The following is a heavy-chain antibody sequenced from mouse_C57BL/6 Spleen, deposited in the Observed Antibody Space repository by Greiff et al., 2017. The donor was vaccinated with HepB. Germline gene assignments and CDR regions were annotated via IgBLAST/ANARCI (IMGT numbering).Heavy chain of an antibody. D-gene: IGHD1-1*01. CDR2: IWGGGST. CDR1: GFSLTSYG. J-gene: IGHJ4*01. Sequence: VKLVESGPGLVAPSQSLSITCTVSGFSLTSYGVDWVRQPPGKGLEWLGVIWGGGSTNYNSALMSRLSISKDNTKSQVFLKMNSLQTDDTAMYYCAKRTTVVDGDAMDYWGQGTSVTVSS. V-gene: IGHV2-9*01. CDR3: AKRTTVVDGDAMDY.